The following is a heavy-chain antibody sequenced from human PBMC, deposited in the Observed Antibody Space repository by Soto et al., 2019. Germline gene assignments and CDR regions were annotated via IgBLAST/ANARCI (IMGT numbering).Heavy chain of an antibody. J-gene: IGHJ4*02. CDR1: GFTFSNFA. CDR3: ARARIGAAGTKYYFDY. Sequence: VQLAESGGGLVQPGGSLRLSCAASGFTFSNFAVHWVRQAPGKGPEFVSGISSTGASIFYADSVKGRVTISRDNSKNTVNLQMGSLKPEDTAVYYCARARIGAAGTKYYFDYWGRGTRVTVSS. V-gene: IGHV3-64*07. CDR2: ISSTGASI. D-gene: IGHD6-13*01.